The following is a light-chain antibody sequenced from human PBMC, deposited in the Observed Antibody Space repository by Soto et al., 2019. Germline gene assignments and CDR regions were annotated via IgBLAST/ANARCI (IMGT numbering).Light chain of an antibody. V-gene: IGKV3-15*01. J-gene: IGKJ1*01. CDR1: QSVSSY. CDR3: QQYNNWPRT. Sequence: EIVLAQSPATLSLSPGERAALSCMASQSVSSYLACYQQKPGQAPRLLIYDESNRATGIPARFSGSGSGTEFTLTISSLQSEYFAVYYCQQYNNWPRTFGQGTNVDI. CDR2: DES.